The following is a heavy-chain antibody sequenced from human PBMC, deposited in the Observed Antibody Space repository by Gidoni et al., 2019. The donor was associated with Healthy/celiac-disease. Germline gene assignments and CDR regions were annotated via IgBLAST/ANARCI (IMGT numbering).Heavy chain of an antibody. CDR3: VKDSRITIFGVVIIGGGAFDI. CDR1: GFTFSSYA. J-gene: IGHJ3*02. V-gene: IGHV3-64D*06. D-gene: IGHD3-3*01. Sequence: EVQLVESGGGLVQPGGSLRLSCSASGFTFSSYAMHWVRQAPGKGLEYVSAISSNGGSTYYADSVKGRFTISRDNSKNTLYLQMSSLRAEDTAVYYCVKDSRITIFGVVIIGGGAFDIWGQGTMVTVSS. CDR2: ISSNGGST.